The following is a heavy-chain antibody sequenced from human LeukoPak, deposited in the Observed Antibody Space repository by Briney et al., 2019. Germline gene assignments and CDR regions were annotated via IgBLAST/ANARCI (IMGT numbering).Heavy chain of an antibody. J-gene: IGHJ6*03. CDR3: AKDEGEAVVPAASNYMDV. CDR1: GFTFCNYG. CDR2: IWYDGSNK. Sequence: GGSLRLSCAASGFTFCNYGMHWVRQAPGKGLEWVAVIWYDGSNKCYADSVKDRFTISRDNSKNTLYLQMNSLRAEDTAVYYCAKDEGEAVVPAASNYMDVWGKGTTVTVSS. V-gene: IGHV3-33*06. D-gene: IGHD2-2*01.